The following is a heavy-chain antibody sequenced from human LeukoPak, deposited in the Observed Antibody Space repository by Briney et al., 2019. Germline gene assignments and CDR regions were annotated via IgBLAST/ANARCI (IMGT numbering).Heavy chain of an antibody. Sequence: GGSYSLYCAISGVIYGSSVMIGGRRAIGKKMEWGSGITGSGDCTYYADSVKGQFTISRDNSKNTLYLQMNSLRAEDTAVYYCAKAPSSGSGYYLMGDYWGQGTLVTASS. V-gene: IGHV3-23*01. D-gene: IGHD3-22*01. CDR2: ITGSGDCT. CDR3: AKAPSSGSGYYLMGDY. CDR1: GVIYGSSV. J-gene: IGHJ4*02.